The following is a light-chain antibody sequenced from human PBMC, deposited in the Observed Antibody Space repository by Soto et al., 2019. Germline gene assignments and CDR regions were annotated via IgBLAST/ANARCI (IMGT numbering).Light chain of an antibody. V-gene: IGKV3D-15*01. Sequence: EIVLRQSPGTLSLSPGETATLSCRASQSVSSTYLAWYQQKPGQAPRLLIYGASTRATGIPARFSGSGSGTEFTLTISSLQSEDFGVYYCQQYNNWPPITFGQGTRLEIK. CDR1: QSVSSTY. J-gene: IGKJ5*01. CDR2: GAS. CDR3: QQYNNWPPIT.